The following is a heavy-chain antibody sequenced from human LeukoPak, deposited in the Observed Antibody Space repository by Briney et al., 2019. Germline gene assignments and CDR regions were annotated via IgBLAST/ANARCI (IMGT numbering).Heavy chain of an antibody. CDR2: MNPNSGNT. V-gene: IGHV1-8*01. CDR3: AREGTVLRYFDWYFDY. D-gene: IGHD3-9*01. Sequence: ASVKVSCKASGYTFTSYDINWVRQATGQGLEWMGWMNPNSGNTGYAQKFQGRVTMTRNTSISTAYMELSSLRSEDTAVYYCAREGTVLRYFDWYFDYWGQGTLVTVSS. CDR1: GYTFTSYD. J-gene: IGHJ4*02.